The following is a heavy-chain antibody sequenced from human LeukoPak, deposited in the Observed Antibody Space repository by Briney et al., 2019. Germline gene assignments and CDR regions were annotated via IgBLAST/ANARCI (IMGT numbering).Heavy chain of an antibody. CDR1: GFTFNGFW. CDR2: IKQDGSDI. Sequence: GGPLRLSCAASGFTFNGFWISWVRQAPGKGLEGVANIKQDGSDIYYLGSVRGRFTISRDNAMNSLYLQMNSLRAEDTAVYYCTRDALYGDPSYYYMDVWGKGTTVTVSS. V-gene: IGHV3-7*01. D-gene: IGHD4-17*01. CDR3: TRDALYGDPSYYYMDV. J-gene: IGHJ6*03.